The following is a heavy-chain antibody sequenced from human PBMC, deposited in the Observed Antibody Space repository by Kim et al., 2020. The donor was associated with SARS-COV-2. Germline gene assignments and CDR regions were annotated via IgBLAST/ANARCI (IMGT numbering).Heavy chain of an antibody. CDR2: INAGNGNT. Sequence: ASVKVSCKASGYTFTSYAMHWVRQAPGQRLEWMGWINAGNGNTKYSQKFQGRVTITRDTSASTAYMELSSLRSEDTAVYYCARDIVVVVAATRVSGGMDVWGQGTTVTVSS. CDR3: ARDIVVVVAATRVSGGMDV. V-gene: IGHV1-3*01. D-gene: IGHD2-15*01. J-gene: IGHJ6*02. CDR1: GYTFTSYA.